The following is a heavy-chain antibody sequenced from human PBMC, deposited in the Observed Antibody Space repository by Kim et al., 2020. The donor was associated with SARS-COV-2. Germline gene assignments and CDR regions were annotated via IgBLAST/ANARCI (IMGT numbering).Heavy chain of an antibody. CDR1: GGTFSSYA. D-gene: IGHD6-6*01. Sequence: SVKVSCKASGGTFSSYAISWVRQAPGQGLEWMGGIIPIFGTANYAQKFQGRVTITADESTSTAYMELSSLRSEDTAVYYCARDLGLAARSYYYGMDVWGQGTTVTVSS. CDR2: IIPIFGTA. CDR3: ARDLGLAARSYYYGMDV. J-gene: IGHJ6*02. V-gene: IGHV1-69*13.